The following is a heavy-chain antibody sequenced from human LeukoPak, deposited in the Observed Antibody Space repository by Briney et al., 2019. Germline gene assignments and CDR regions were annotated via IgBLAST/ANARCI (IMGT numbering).Heavy chain of an antibody. J-gene: IGHJ6*02. Sequence: PGGSLRLSCAASGFTFSSYAMSWVRQAPGKGLEWVSAISGSGGSTYYADSVKGRFTISRDNSKNTLYLQMNSLRAEDTAVYYCANADDSSGYYSAYYYYYGMDVWGQGTTVTVSS. CDR1: GFTFSSYA. CDR2: ISGSGGST. CDR3: ANADDSSGYYSAYYYYYGMDV. V-gene: IGHV3-23*01. D-gene: IGHD3-22*01.